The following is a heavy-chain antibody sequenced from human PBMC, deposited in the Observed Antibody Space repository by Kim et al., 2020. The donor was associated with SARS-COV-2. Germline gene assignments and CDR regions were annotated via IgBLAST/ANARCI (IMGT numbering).Heavy chain of an antibody. Sequence: GGSLRLSCAGSGFTFSRYWMTWVRQAPGKGLECVANIKEDGSEKNYVDSVKGRFTISRDNAKNSLYLRMDSLRAEDTAVYYCALGYGERNPGVVFDYWGQGTLVTVSS. CDR2: IKEDGSEK. CDR3: ALGYGERNPGVVFDY. J-gene: IGHJ4*02. CDR1: GFTFSRYW. D-gene: IGHD4-17*01. V-gene: IGHV3-7*01.